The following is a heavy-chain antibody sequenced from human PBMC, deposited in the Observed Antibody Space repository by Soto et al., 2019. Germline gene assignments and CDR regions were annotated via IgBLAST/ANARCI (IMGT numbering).Heavy chain of an antibody. CDR3: AHSFRRADCRGGSCYQFDY. Sequence: SGPTLVNPTQTLTLTCTFSGFSLSSVGVGVGWIRQPPGKALEWLALIYWDDDIYYSPSLKSRLTITKDTSRMQVVLTMTNVDPVDTATYFCAHSFRRADCRGGSCYQFDYWGQGIPVTVSS. J-gene: IGHJ4*02. CDR1: GFSLSSVGVG. D-gene: IGHD2-15*01. CDR2: IYWDDDI. V-gene: IGHV2-5*02.